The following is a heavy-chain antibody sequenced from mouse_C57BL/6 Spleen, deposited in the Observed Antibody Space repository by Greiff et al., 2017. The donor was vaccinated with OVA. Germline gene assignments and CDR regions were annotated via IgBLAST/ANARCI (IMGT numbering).Heavy chain of an antibody. V-gene: IGHV1-54*01. CDR3: ARKGRYYDYDHFDY. CDR2: INTGSGGT. D-gene: IGHD2-4*01. CDR1: GFAFTNYL. J-gene: IGHJ2*01. Sequence: QVQLQQSGAELVRPGTSVKVSCKASGFAFTNYLLEWVQQRPGQGLEWIGVINTGSGGTNYNEKLKGKATLTADKSSSTAYMQLSSLTSEDSAVYFWARKGRYYDYDHFDYWGQGTTLTVSS.